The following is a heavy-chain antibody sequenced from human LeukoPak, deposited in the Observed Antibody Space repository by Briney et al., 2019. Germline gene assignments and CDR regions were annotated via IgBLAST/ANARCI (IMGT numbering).Heavy chain of an antibody. V-gene: IGHV1-2*02. CDR3: GIVLMDHAHPSMDV. CDR2: INPNSGGT. Sequence: ASVKVSCKASGYTFTGYYMHWVRQAPGQGLEWMGWINPNSGGTNYAQKFQGRVTMTRDTSISTAYMELSSLRSEDTAVYYCGIVLMDHAHPSMDVWGQGTTVTVSS. D-gene: IGHD2-8*01. J-gene: IGHJ6*02. CDR1: GYTFTGYY.